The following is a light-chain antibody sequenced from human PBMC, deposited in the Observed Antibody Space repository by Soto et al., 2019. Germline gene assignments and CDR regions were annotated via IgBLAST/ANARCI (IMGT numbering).Light chain of an antibody. CDR2: KND. V-gene: IGLV1-47*01. CDR1: SSNIGSNR. Sequence: QSALNQAPSTSGTPGQRVIISCSGSSSNIGSNRVQWYQQLPGTAPKLLVYKNDNRPSGVPDRFSGSKSGTSASLAISDLRSEDEGLYYCATWDDSLSGVLFGGGTKLTVL. CDR3: ATWDDSLSGVL. J-gene: IGLJ2*01.